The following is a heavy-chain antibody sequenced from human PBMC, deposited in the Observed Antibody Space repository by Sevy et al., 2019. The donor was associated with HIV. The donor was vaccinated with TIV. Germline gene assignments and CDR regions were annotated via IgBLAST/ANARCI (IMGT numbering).Heavy chain of an antibody. CDR3: ARDLRLLGYSYGSFDY. J-gene: IGHJ4*02. CDR1: GYTFTGQY. Sequence: ASVKVSCKASGYTFTGQYIHWVRQAPGQGLEWMGWINPNSGVTKYRQDFQDKVTLTRDTSITTAYMELSGLKSDDTAIYYCARDLRLLGYSYGSFDYWGQGTLVTVSS. V-gene: IGHV1-2*02. CDR2: INPNSGVT. D-gene: IGHD5-18*01.